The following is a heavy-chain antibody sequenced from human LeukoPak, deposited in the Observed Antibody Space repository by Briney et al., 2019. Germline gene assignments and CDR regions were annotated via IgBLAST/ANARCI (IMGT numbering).Heavy chain of an antibody. CDR2: ISYDGSNK. D-gene: IGHD3-10*01. J-gene: IGHJ5*02. V-gene: IGHV3-30*04. CDR1: GFTFSSYA. CDR3: ARSPSDYGSGRGPNWFDP. Sequence: GRSLRLSCAASGFTFSSYAMHWVRQAPGKGLEWVAVISYDGSNKYYADSVKGRFTISRDNSKNTLYLQMNSLRAEDTAVYYCARSPSDYGSGRGPNWFDPWGQGTLVTVSS.